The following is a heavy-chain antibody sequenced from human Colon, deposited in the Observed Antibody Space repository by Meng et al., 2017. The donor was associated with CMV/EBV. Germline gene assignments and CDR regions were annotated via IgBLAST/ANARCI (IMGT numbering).Heavy chain of an antibody. V-gene: IGHV3-23*01. Sequence: LRLSCAASGFTFSSYGMSWVRQAPGKGLEWVSRTVGSGDNTDYADSVKGRFTISRDNSKNTLFLHMNSLRVDDTAIYYCATLYGSGDYWGQGTLVTVSS. CDR2: TVGSGDNT. D-gene: IGHD3-10*01. J-gene: IGHJ4*02. CDR3: ATLYGSGDY. CDR1: GFTFSSYG.